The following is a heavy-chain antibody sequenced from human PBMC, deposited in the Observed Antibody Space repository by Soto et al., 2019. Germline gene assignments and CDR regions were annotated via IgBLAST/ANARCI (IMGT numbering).Heavy chain of an antibody. J-gene: IGHJ6*02. CDR1: GYPFSKYG. D-gene: IGHD7-27*01. V-gene: IGHV1-18*01. Sequence: QPQLVQSGVELKKPGASVRVSCKASGYPFSKYGINWVRQAPGQGLEWMGWISGDSGVTNYGPKLRDRITMVTDTSSKTAYMELRNLRAHDTAVYYCAKAGGKGARIHIWGTDVWCPGTTITVSS. CDR2: ISGDSGVT. CDR3: AKAGGKGARIHIWGTDV.